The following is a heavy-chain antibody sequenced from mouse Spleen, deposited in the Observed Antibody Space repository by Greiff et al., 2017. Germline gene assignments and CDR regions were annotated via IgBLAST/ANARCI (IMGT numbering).Heavy chain of an antibody. J-gene: IGHJ1*01. CDR3: AKTGTGYFDV. CDR1: GYTFTDYY. D-gene: IGHD4-1*01. Sequence: VQLQQSGPELVKPGASVKISCKASGYTFTDYYMNWVKQSHGKSLEWIGDINPNNGGTSYNQKFKGKATLTVDKSSSTAYMELRSLTSEDSAVYNCAKTGTGYFDVWGAGTTVTVSS. V-gene: IGHV1-26*01. CDR2: INPNNGGT.